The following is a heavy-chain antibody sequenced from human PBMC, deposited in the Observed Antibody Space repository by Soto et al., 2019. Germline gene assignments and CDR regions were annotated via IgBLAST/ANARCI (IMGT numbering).Heavy chain of an antibody. CDR3: AHTLRYQLLCQPFVG. J-gene: IGHJ4*02. D-gene: IGHD2-2*01. CDR2: IYWDDDK. V-gene: IGHV2-5*02. CDR1: GFSLSTSGVG. Sequence: QITLKASGPTLVKPTQTLTLTCTFSGFSLSTSGVGVGWIRQPPGKALEWLALIYWDDDKRYSPSLKSRLTITKDNSKNLVVLTMTNMDPVDTATYYCAHTLRYQLLCQPFVGWGQGTLVTVSS.